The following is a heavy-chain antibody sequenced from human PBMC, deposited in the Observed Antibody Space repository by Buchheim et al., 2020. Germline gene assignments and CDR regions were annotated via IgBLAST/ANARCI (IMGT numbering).Heavy chain of an antibody. J-gene: IGHJ4*02. CDR2: IYYSGST. V-gene: IGHV4-59*01. CDR3: ARSSGDFWTDY. D-gene: IGHD3/OR15-3a*01. CDR1: GGSISSYY. Sequence: QMQLQESGPGLVKPSETLSLTCTVSGGSISSYYWSWIRQPPGKGLEWIGYIYYSGSTNYNPSLKSRVTISVDTSKNQFSLKLSSVTAADTAVYYCARSSGDFWTDYWGQGTL.